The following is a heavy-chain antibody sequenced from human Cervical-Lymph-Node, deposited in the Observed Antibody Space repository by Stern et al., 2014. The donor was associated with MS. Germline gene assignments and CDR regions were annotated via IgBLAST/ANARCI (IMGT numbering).Heavy chain of an antibody. J-gene: IGHJ4*02. Sequence: QDQLVQSGAEMRKPGSSVRVSCKASGGTFSTSVISWLRQAPGQGLEWMGGISPMFGRANYAQKFQGSVTITADESTSTVYMGPTSLRSEDTGVYYCARERDNSYAFDSWGQGTLLTVSS. CDR3: ARERDNSYAFDS. V-gene: IGHV1-69*12. CDR2: ISPMFGRA. CDR1: GGTFSTSV. D-gene: IGHD3-16*01.